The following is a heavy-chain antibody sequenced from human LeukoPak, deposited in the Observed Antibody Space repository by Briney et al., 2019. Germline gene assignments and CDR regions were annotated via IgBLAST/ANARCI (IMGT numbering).Heavy chain of an antibody. J-gene: IGHJ5*02. CDR1: GGSFSGYY. Sequence: SETLSLTCAVYGGSFSGYYWSWIRQPPGKGLEWIGEINHSGSTNYNPSLKSRVTISVDTSKNQFSLKLSSVTAADTAVYYCARQAYSSNLGWFDPWGQGTLVTVSS. V-gene: IGHV4-34*01. CDR2: INHSGST. D-gene: IGHD6-13*01. CDR3: ARQAYSSNLGWFDP.